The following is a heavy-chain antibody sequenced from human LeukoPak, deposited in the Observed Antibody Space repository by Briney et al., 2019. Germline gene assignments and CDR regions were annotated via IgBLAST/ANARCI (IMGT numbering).Heavy chain of an antibody. CDR2: ISASNGNT. CDR1: AYNSSTYG. J-gene: IGHJ6*03. V-gene: IGHV1-18*04. D-gene: IGHD5-18*01. Sequence: ASVKVSCKVYAYNSSTYGISWVRQAPGQGLQWMGRISASNGNTRYPQKFQGRVTMTTDTSTNTAYLKMGSLRSDDTAVYYCATIRKRPMVTRPGYFYYYMDVWGTGTTVTVSS. CDR3: ATIRKRPMVTRPGYFYYYMDV.